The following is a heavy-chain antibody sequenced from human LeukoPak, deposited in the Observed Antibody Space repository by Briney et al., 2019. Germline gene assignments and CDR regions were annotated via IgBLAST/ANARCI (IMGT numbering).Heavy chain of an antibody. CDR1: GVSISSCH. J-gene: IGHJ4*02. V-gene: IGHV4-4*09. CDR2: ISPSGRT. Sequence: SETLSLTCTVSGVSISSCHWSWIREPPGKGLEWIAYISPSGRTKYNPPLTGRVTLSPDTSQSQLELKLCAVTAADTAMYYCARYGASPTHCDYWGQRALLTVCS. D-gene: IGHD4-17*01. CDR3: ARYGASPTHCDY.